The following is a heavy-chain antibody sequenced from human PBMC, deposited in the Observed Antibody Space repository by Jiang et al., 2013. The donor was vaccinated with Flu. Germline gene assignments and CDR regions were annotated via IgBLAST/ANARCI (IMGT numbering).Heavy chain of an antibody. CDR3: TRGGRAGSTGWYDYFEY. Sequence: QSGSELKKPGASVKVSCKASGYTFTSYAMNWVRQAPGQGLEWMGWINTNTGNPKYAQGFTGRFVFSLDTSVSTAYLQISGLQAEDTAVYYCTRGGRAGSTGWYDYFEYWGQGTLVTVSS. CDR2: INTNTGNP. V-gene: IGHV7-4-1*02. CDR1: GYTFTSYA. D-gene: IGHD6-19*01. J-gene: IGHJ4*02.